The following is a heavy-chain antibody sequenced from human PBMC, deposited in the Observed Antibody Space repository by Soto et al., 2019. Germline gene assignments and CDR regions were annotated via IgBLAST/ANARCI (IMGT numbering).Heavy chain of an antibody. D-gene: IGHD6-6*01. Sequence: SVKVSCKASGGTFSSYAISWVRQAPGQGLEWMEGIIPIFGTANYAQKFQGRVTITADKSTSTAYMELSSLRSEDTAVYYCARDRPGQLGPLHWFDPWGQGTLVTVSS. J-gene: IGHJ5*02. CDR1: GGTFSSYA. CDR3: ARDRPGQLGPLHWFDP. CDR2: IIPIFGTA. V-gene: IGHV1-69*06.